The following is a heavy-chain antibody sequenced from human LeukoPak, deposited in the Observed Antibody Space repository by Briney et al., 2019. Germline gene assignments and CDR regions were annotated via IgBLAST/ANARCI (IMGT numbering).Heavy chain of an antibody. CDR3: ARDLHPGVVAAYYFDY. J-gene: IGHJ4*02. CDR2: INPNSGGT. V-gene: IGHV1-2*02. D-gene: IGHD2-15*01. Sequence: ASVKVSCKASGYTFTGYYMHWVRQAPGQGLEWMGWINPNSGGTNYAQKFQGRVTMTRDTSISTAYMELSRLRSDDTAVYYCARDLHPGVVAAYYFDYWGQGTLVTVSS. CDR1: GYTFTGYY.